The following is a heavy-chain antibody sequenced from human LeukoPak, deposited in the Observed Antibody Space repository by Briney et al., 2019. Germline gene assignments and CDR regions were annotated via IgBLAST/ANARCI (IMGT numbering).Heavy chain of an antibody. CDR2: IYYSGST. CDR1: GGSISSYY. CDR3: ARVYSSGWYNYRWFDP. Sequence: SETLSLTCTVSGGSISSYYWSWIRQPPGKGLEWIGYIYYSGSTNYNPSLKSRVTISVDTSKNQFSLKLSSVTAADTAVYYCARVYSSGWYNYRWFDPWGQGTLVTVSS. D-gene: IGHD6-19*01. J-gene: IGHJ5*02. V-gene: IGHV4-59*01.